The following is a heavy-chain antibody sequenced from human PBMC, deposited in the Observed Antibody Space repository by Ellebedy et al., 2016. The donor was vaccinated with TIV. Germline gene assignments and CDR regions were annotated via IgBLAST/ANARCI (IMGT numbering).Heavy chain of an antibody. CDR2: ISGSGGST. CDR3: AKQGVTYYYYYGMDV. Sequence: GGSLRLSXSASGFTFSSYAMSWVRQAPGKGLEWVSAISGSGGSTYYADSVKGRFTISRDNSKNTLYLQMNSLRAEDTAVYYCAKQGVTYYYYYGMDVWGQGTTVTVSS. D-gene: IGHD2-21*02. CDR1: GFTFSSYA. J-gene: IGHJ6*02. V-gene: IGHV3-23*01.